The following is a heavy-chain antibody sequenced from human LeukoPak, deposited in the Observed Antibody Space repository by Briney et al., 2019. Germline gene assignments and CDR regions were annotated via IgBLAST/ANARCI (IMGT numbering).Heavy chain of an antibody. CDR2: IYYSGST. CDR3: ARGRNWNYGGWFDP. V-gene: IGHV4-31*11. CDR1: GGSITIVGYC. J-gene: IGHJ5*02. D-gene: IGHD1-7*01. Sequence: SQTLSLTCAVSGGSITIVGYCCSWIRQHPGKCRGWMWYIYYSGSTYYNPSLKSRVTISVDTSKHPFSLKLSPVTAADSAVYSCARGRNWNYGGWFDPWGQGTLVTVSS.